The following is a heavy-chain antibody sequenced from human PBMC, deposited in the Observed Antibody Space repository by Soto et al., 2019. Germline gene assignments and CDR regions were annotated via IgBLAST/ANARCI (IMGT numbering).Heavy chain of an antibody. CDR1: GFTFSTYA. Sequence: PGWYLRLSCAASGFTFSTYAMSWVRQAPGKGLEWVSAISGRGGGTFYADSVKGRFTIARDNSKNTLFLQMNSLRAEDTAVYFCARKMTSSTNYCDYWGQGTLV. D-gene: IGHD2-2*01. J-gene: IGHJ4*02. CDR2: ISGRGGGT. V-gene: IGHV3-23*01. CDR3: ARKMTSSTNYCDY.